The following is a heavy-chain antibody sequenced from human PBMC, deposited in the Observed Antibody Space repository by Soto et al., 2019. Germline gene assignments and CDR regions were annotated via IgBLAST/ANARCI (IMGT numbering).Heavy chain of an antibody. CDR2: IIPIFGTA. Sequence: ASVKVSCKASGGTFSSYAISWVRQAPGQGLEWMGGIIPIFGTANYAQKFQGRVTITADESTSTAYMELRNLGSDDTAVYYCARSGAYCTSITCLFDSFWGLGTLVTVSS. CDR1: GGTFSSYA. D-gene: IGHD2-8*01. CDR3: ARSGAYCTSITCLFDSF. V-gene: IGHV1-69*13. J-gene: IGHJ4*02.